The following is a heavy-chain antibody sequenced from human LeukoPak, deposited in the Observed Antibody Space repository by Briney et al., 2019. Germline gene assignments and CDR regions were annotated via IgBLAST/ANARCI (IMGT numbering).Heavy chain of an antibody. CDR2: INPNSGGP. CDR3: AVLMVYARGVDY. Sequence: ASVKVSCKASGYTFTGYYMHWVRQAPGQGLEWMGRINPNSGGPNYAQKFQGRVTMTRDTSISTAYMELSRLRSDDTAVYYCAVLMVYARGVDYWGQGTLVTVSS. D-gene: IGHD2-8*01. CDR1: GYTFTGYY. J-gene: IGHJ4*02. V-gene: IGHV1-2*06.